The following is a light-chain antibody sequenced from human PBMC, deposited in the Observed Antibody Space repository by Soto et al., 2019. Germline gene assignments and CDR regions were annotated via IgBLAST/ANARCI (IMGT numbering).Light chain of an antibody. CDR1: TGAFTNGHY. CDR2: DTT. CDR3: LLSYNGPDV. J-gene: IGLJ1*01. V-gene: IGLV7-46*01. Sequence: QAVVTQEPALTVSAGWTGTLTCRPSTGAFTNGHYPYWFQQKPGQAPRTMIYDTTNRHSWTPARFSGSPLGGKAALTLSGAQPEDETAYYCLLSYNGPDVFGTGTKVTVL.